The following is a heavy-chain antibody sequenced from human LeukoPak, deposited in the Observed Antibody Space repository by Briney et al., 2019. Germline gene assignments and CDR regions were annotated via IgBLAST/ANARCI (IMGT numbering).Heavy chain of an antibody. D-gene: IGHD3-22*01. CDR2: IYPGDSDT. J-gene: IGHJ6*02. CDR1: GYSFTSYW. Sequence: GESLKISCKGSGYSFTSYWIGWVRQMPGKGLEWMGIIYPGDSDTRYSPSFQGQVTISADKSISTAYLQWSSLKASDTAMYYCARRRDDSSGYYYVYYYGMDVWGQGTTVTVSS. CDR3: ARRRDDSSGYYYVYYYGMDV. V-gene: IGHV5-51*01.